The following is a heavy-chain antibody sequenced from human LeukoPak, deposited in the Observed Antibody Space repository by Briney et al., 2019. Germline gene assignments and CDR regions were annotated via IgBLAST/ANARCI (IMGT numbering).Heavy chain of an antibody. V-gene: IGHV1-8*01. CDR3: ARDYGGNSGWFDP. CDR1: GYTFTSYD. D-gene: IGHD4-17*01. CDR2: MNPNSGNT. J-gene: IGHJ5*02. Sequence: ASVKVSCKASGYTFTSYDINWVRQATGQGPEWLGGMNPNSGNTGYAHKFQGRVTMTRSTSISTAYMERSMLTSEDTAVYYCARDYGGNSGWFDPWGQGTLVTVSS.